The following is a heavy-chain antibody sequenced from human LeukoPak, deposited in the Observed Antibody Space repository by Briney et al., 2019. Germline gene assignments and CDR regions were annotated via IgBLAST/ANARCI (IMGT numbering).Heavy chain of an antibody. V-gene: IGHV3-66*01. Sequence: PGGSLRLSCAASGFSVNTNYMTWVRQAPGKGLEWVSVLYSGGGAYYADSVKDRFTISRDYSQNTLLLQMNSLRAEDTALYYCATHGDCSSTSCYPYYFDYWGQGTLVTVSS. D-gene: IGHD2-2*01. J-gene: IGHJ4*02. CDR2: LYSGGGA. CDR3: ATHGDCSSTSCYPYYFDY. CDR1: GFSVNTNY.